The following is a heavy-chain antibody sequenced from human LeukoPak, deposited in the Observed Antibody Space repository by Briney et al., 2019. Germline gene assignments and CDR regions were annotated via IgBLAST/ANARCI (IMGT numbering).Heavy chain of an antibody. CDR2: ISYDGSNK. V-gene: IGHV3-30*03. J-gene: IGHJ5*02. Sequence: GGSLRLSCAASGFTFSSYGMHWVRQAPGKGLEWVAVISYDGSNKYYADSVKGRFTISRDNSKNTLYVQMNSLRAEDTAVYYCARARRSYDSSGYWFDPWGQGTLVTVSS. D-gene: IGHD3-22*01. CDR3: ARARRSYDSSGYWFDP. CDR1: GFTFSSYG.